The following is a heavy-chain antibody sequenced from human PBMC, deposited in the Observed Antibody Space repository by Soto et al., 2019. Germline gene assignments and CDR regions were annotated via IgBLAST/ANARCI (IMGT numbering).Heavy chain of an antibody. CDR1: GGSFSIYS. D-gene: IGHD1-26*01. CDR3: ARVRSIVGARNRGLGP. V-gene: IGHV4-34*01. Sequence: QVQLQQWGAGLLKPSETLSLTCAVYGGSFSIYSWNWIRQPPGKGLEWIGEINHSGSTNYNPSLKSRVSISVDTSKNQFSLKLSSVAAADTAVYYSARVRSIVGARNRGLGPWGQGTLVTVSS. J-gene: IGHJ1*01. CDR2: INHSGST.